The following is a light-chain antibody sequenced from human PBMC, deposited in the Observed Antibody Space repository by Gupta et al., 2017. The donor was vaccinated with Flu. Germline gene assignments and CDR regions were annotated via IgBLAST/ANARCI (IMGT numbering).Light chain of an antibody. J-gene: IGLJ3*02. CDR3: QYYDRSLSWV. CDR2: ANN. CDR1: GPNLGAGFD. V-gene: IGLV1-40*01. Sequence: QSVLTQPRSVSAAPGPRVTISCTGTGPNLGAGFDVHWYQQLPTAEPILRSDANNNRPSGVSDRGSGSKSGTSESLAITGLQAEDDACSDCQYYDRSLSWVFGGGTKLTVL.